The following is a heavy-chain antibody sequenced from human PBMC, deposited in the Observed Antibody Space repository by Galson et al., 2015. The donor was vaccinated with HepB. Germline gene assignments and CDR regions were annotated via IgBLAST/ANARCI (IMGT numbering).Heavy chain of an antibody. CDR1: GYTFTTNG. CDR3: ARDRDYRFDY. D-gene: IGHD4/OR15-4a*01. J-gene: IGHJ4*02. V-gene: IGHV1-18*04. CDR2: ISANSGNT. Sequence: SVKVSCTASGYTFTTNGISWVRQAPGQGLEWMGWISANSGNTKYAQNLQGGVTLTRDTSTSTAYLELRSLRSDDTAAYYCARDRDYRFDYWGQGTLVTVSS.